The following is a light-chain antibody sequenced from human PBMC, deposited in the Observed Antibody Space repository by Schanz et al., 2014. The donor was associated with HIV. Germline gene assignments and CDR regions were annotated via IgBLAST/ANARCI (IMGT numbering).Light chain of an antibody. V-gene: IGLV2-14*02. CDR3: SSYAATSNVL. CDR1: SSDIGDYNL. CDR2: EVT. J-gene: IGLJ3*02. Sequence: QSALAQPASVSGSPGQSITISCTGTSSDIGDYNLVSWYQQHPGKAPKLIIYEVTKRPSGVSNRFSGSKSGNTASLTVSGLQADDEADYYCSSYAATSNVLFGGGTKLTVL.